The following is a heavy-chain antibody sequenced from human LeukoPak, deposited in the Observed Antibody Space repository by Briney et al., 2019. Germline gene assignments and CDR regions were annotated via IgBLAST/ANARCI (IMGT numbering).Heavy chain of an antibody. J-gene: IGHJ4*02. D-gene: IGHD1-26*01. CDR2: FDPEDGET. V-gene: IGHV1-24*01. CDR3: ATFYRTGSYRLGNFDY. Sequence: ASVKVSCKVSGYTLTDLSMHWVRQAPGKGLEWMGGFDPEDGETIYAQKFQGRVTMTEDTSTDTAYMELSSLRSEDTAVYYCATFYRTGSYRLGNFDYWGQGTLVTVSS. CDR1: GYTLTDLS.